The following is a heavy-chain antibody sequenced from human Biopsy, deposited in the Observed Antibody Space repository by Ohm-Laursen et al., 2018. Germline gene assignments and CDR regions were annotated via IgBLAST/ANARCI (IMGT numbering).Heavy chain of an antibody. J-gene: IGHJ4*02. Sequence: SSVKVSCKASGGTLITHAISWVRQSPGQGLEWMGRIIPILHVPTYAQSFQGRVTISADKPTSTAYMELSGLRSEDTAVYYCASLEDRTFDKWGQGTLVTVSS. CDR3: ASLEDRTFDK. CDR2: IIPILHVP. V-gene: IGHV1-69*04. CDR1: GGTLITHA.